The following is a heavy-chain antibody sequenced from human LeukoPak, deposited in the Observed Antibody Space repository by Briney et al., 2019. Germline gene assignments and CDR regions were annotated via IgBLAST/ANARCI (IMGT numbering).Heavy chain of an antibody. J-gene: IGHJ6*04. CDR1: GFTFSSYS. CDR2: ISSSSSYI. V-gene: IGHV3-21*01. Sequence: GGSLRLSCAASGFTFSSYSMNWVRQAPGKGLGWVSSISSSSSYIYYADSVKGRFTISRDNAKNSLYLQMNSLRAEDTAVYYCARDRRSSGMATTLDVWGKGTTVTVSS. CDR3: ARDRRSSGMATTLDV. D-gene: IGHD5-24*01.